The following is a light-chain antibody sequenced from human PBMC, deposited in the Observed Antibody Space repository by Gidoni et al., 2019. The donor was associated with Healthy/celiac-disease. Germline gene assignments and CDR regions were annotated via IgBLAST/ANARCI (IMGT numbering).Light chain of an antibody. CDR1: QSVSSSY. Sequence: EIVLTQSPGTLSVSPGERATLSCRASQSVSSSYLAWYQQKPGQAPRLLIFGASSRATGIPDRFSGSGSGTYFTLTISRLEPEDFAVYYCQQYGSSPPWTFGQGTKVEIK. CDR2: GAS. CDR3: QQYGSSPPWT. V-gene: IGKV3-20*01. J-gene: IGKJ1*01.